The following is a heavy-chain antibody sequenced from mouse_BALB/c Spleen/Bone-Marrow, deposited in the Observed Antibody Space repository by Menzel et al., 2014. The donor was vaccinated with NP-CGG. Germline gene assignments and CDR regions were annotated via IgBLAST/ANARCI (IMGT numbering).Heavy chain of an antibody. CDR1: GFNIKDTY. D-gene: IGHD2-3*01. Sequence: VQLKESGAEFVKPGASVKLSCTASGFNIKDTYMHWVKRRPEQGLEWIGRIDPANDNTKYDPKFQGKATITADTSSNTAFLQLNRLTSEDNAVYYCARADGYYAWFPYWGQGTLVTVSA. CDR3: ARADGYYAWFPY. J-gene: IGHJ3*01. CDR2: IDPANDNT. V-gene: IGHV14-3*02.